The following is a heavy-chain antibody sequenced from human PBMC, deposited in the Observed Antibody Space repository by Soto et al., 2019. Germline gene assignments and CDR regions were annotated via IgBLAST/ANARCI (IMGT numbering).Heavy chain of an antibody. D-gene: IGHD6-13*01. J-gene: IGHJ4*02. CDR3: TTWRSSSWFDY. V-gene: IGHV5-51*01. CDR1: GYSFSTYS. CDR2: IFSSDSYA. Sequence: GESLKISCKGSGYSFSTYSIGWVRQMPGKGLEWMGNIFSSDSYARYSPSFQGQVTTSVDRSISTAYLQWSSLKASDTAMYYCTTWRSSSWFDYWGQGTQVTVSS.